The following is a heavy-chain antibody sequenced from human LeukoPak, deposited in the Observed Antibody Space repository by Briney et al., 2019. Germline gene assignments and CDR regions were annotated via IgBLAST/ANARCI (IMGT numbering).Heavy chain of an antibody. CDR1: GYTFTGYY. CDR2: INPNSGNT. V-gene: IGHV1-8*02. D-gene: IGHD6-19*01. Sequence: ASVKVSCKASGYTFTGYYMHWVRQAPGQGLEWMGWINPNSGNTGYGQSFQGRITMTRDISIGTAYMELSNLTSEDTAIYYCTRGSSGRRDNWGQGTLVTVSA. J-gene: IGHJ4*02. CDR3: TRGSSGRRDN.